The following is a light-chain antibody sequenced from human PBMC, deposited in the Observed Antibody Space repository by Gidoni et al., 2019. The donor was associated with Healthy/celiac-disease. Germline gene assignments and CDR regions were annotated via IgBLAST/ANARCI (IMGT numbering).Light chain of an antibody. J-gene: IGKJ5*01. V-gene: IGKV3-11*01. CDR2: DAS. CDR1: QSVSSY. CDR3: QQRSNRPPIT. Sequence: ELVLTQSPATLSLSPGERAPLPCRASQSVSSYLAWYQQKPGQAHRLLIYDASNRATGITARFSGSGSGTDFTLNISSLEPEDFAVYYCQQRSNRPPITFGQGTRLEIK.